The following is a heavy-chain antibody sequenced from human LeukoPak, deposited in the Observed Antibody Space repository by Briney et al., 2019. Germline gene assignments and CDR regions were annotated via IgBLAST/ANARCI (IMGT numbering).Heavy chain of an antibody. V-gene: IGHV3-48*01. CDR3: ARGAFGPVNDYYYMDV. CDR2: ISSSSSTI. D-gene: IGHD3-10*01. J-gene: IGHJ6*03. Sequence: PGGSLRLSCAASGFTFSSYSMNWVRQAPGKGLEWVSYISSSSSTIYYADSVKGRFTISRDNAKNSLYLQMNSLSAEHTAVYYWARGAFGPVNDYYYMDVWGKGTTVTVSS. CDR1: GFTFSSYS.